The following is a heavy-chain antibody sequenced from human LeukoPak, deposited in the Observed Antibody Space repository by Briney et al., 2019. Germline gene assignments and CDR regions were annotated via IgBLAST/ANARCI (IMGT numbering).Heavy chain of an antibody. V-gene: IGHV3-53*01. CDR3: ARDRGGYSSDAFDI. J-gene: IGHJ3*02. Sequence: SVMYSVVTTSYAPSLKGRFTLSRDNSKNTLYLQMNSLRAEDTAVYYCARDRGGYSSDAFDIWGQGTMVTVSS. CDR2: MYSVVTT. D-gene: IGHD2-15*01.